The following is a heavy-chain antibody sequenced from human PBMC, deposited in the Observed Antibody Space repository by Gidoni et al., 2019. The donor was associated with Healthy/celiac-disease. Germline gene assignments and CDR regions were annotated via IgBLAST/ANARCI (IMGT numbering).Heavy chain of an antibody. CDR2: ISWNSGSI. Sequence: EVQLVESGGGLVQPGRSLRLSCAASGFTFADYAMHWVRQAPGKGLEWVSGISWNSGSIGYADSVKGRFTISRDNAKNSLYLQMNSLRAEDTALYYCAKDHGRYYGSGSSFDYWGQGTLVTVSS. J-gene: IGHJ4*02. CDR1: GFTFADYA. V-gene: IGHV3-9*01. D-gene: IGHD3-10*01. CDR3: AKDHGRYYGSGSSFDY.